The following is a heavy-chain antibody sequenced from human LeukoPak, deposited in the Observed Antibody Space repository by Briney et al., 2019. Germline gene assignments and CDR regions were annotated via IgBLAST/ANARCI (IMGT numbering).Heavy chain of an antibody. J-gene: IGHJ6*03. CDR2: IYYSGST. Sequence: PSETLSLTCAVYGGSFSGYYWSWIRQPPGKGLEWIGYIYYSGSTYYNPSLKSRVTISVDTSKNQFSLKLSSVTAADTAVYYCARSGYYDFWSGYGYYYYYMDVWGKGTTVTVSS. V-gene: IGHV4-59*12. D-gene: IGHD3-3*01. CDR1: GGSFSGYY. CDR3: ARSGYYDFWSGYGYYYYYMDV.